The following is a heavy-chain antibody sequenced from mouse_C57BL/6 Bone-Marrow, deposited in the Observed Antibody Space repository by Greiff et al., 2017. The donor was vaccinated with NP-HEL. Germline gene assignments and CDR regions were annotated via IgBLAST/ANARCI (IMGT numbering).Heavy chain of an antibody. CDR3: ARRTRPDAMDY. Sequence: QVQLQQSGAELVKPGASVKMSCKASGYTFTSYWITWVKQRPGQGLEWIGDIYPGSGSTNYNEKFKSKATQTVDTSSSTAYMQLSSLTSEDSAVYYCARRTRPDAMDYWGQGTSVTVSS. CDR1: GYTFTSYW. CDR2: IYPGSGST. J-gene: IGHJ4*01. V-gene: IGHV1-55*01.